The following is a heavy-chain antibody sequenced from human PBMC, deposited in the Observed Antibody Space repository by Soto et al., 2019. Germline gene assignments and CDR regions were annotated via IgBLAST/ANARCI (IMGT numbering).Heavy chain of an antibody. D-gene: IGHD7-27*01. Sequence: GASVKVSCKASGYTFPSYDINWVRQATGQGLEWMGWMNPDSGDTGYVQKFQGRVTFTRDTSVTTAYLELSSLTSEDTAVYYCTRSSRGTGVDFDFWGQGTPVPVSS. CDR3: TRSSRGTGVDFDF. J-gene: IGHJ4*02. CDR1: GYTFPSYD. CDR2: MNPDSGDT. V-gene: IGHV1-8*01.